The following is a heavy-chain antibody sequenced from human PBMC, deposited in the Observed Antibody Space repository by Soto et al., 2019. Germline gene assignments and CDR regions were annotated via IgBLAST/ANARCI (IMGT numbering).Heavy chain of an antibody. D-gene: IGHD3-3*01. J-gene: IGHJ6*02. CDR3: ASSKGANYDCWSGAYYYYGMDV. CDR1: GGTFSSYA. V-gene: IGHV1-69*06. Sequence: SVKVSCKASGGTFSSYAISWVRQAPGQGLEWMGGIIPIFGTANYAQKFQGRVTITADKSTSTAYMELSSLRSEDTAVYYCASSKGANYDCWSGAYYYYGMDVWGQGTTVTVSS. CDR2: IIPIFGTA.